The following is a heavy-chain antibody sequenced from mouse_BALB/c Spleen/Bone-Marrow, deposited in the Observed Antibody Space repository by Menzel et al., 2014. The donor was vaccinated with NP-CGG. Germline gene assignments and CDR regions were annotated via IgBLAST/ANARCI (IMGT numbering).Heavy chain of an antibody. V-gene: IGHV1-74*01. J-gene: IGHJ2*01. CDR3: ARGSMILIYFDY. D-gene: IGHD2-3*01. Sequence: VQLQQSGAELVRPGASVKLSCKASGYTFTSYWMNWVKQRPEQGLEWIGRINPYASGTNYNQKFKVKAILTVDKSSSAAYMHLSSLTSGDSAVYYCARGSMILIYFDYWGQGTTLTVSS. CDR1: GYTFTSYW. CDR2: INPYASGT.